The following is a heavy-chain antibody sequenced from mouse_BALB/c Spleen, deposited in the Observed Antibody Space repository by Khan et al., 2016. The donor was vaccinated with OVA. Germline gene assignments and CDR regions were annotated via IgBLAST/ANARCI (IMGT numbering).Heavy chain of an antibody. CDR2: ISTGGHYT. CDR3: SRSLVDYYAMDY. Sequence: VQLKESGGGFVKPGGSLKLSCSASGFTFSSYAMSWVRQTPEKRLEWVATISTGGHYTFYADSVKGRFTISRDNAKNTLYLQMSRLMSEDTAMYYCSRSLVDYYAMDYWGQGTSVTVSS. D-gene: IGHD2-2*01. CDR1: GFTFSSYA. V-gene: IGHV5-9-3*01. J-gene: IGHJ4*01.